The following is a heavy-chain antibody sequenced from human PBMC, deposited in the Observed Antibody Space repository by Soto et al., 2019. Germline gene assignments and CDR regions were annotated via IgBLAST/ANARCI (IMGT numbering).Heavy chain of an antibody. CDR3: ARGYYYDSSGYYHFYY. CDR1: GFTFSSYG. CDR2: IWYDGSNK. V-gene: IGHV3-33*01. D-gene: IGHD3-22*01. Sequence: QVQLVESGGGVVQPGRSLRLSCAASGFTFSSYGMHWVRQAPGKGLEWVAVIWYDGSNKYYADSVKGRFTISRDNSKNTLYLQMNSLRAEDRDVYYCARGYYYDSSGYYHFYYWGQGTLVTVSS. J-gene: IGHJ4*02.